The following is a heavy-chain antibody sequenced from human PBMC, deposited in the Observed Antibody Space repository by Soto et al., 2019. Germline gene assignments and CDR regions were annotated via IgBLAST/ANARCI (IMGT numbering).Heavy chain of an antibody. J-gene: IGHJ4*02. V-gene: IGHV5-51*01. CDR2: IYPGDSDT. D-gene: IGHD3-22*01. CDR1: GYSFTSYW. Sequence: GESLKISCKGSGYSFTSYWIGWVRQMPGKGLEWMGIIYPGDSDTRYSPSFQGQVTISADKSISTAYLQWSSLKASDTAMYYCARHPPTYYYDSSGYYYFDYWGQGTLVTVSS. CDR3: ARHPPTYYYDSSGYYYFDY.